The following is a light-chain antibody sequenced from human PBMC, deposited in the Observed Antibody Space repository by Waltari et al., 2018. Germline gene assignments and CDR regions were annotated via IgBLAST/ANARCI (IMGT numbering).Light chain of an antibody. CDR1: SSDVGAYHS. J-gene: IGLJ3*02. Sequence: QSVLTQPPSASGSPGQSVTISCTGSSSDVGAYHSVSWYQRHPGKAPKLMIYDVNKRPSGVPDRFSGSKSGNTASLTVSGLQVEDEGDYYCGSYADTSTWVFGGGTSLTVL. V-gene: IGLV2-8*01. CDR3: GSYADTSTWV. CDR2: DVN.